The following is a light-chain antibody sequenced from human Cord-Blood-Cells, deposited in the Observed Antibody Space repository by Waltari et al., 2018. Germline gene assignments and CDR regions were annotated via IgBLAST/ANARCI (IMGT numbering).Light chain of an antibody. V-gene: IGLV1-40*01. CDR3: QSYDSSLSCSV. CDR1: SSNIGAGYD. Sequence: QSVLTQPPSVSGAPGQRVTISCTGSSSNIGAGYDVHWYQQLPGTAPKLLIYGNSKRPSGVPDRFSGSKSGTSASLAITGLQAEDEADYYCQSYDSSLSCSVIGGGTKLTVL. J-gene: IGLJ2*01. CDR2: GNS.